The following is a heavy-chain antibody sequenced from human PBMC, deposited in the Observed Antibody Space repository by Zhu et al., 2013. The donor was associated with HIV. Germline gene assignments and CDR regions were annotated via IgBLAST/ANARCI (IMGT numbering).Heavy chain of an antibody. CDR3: ASKTVLPRTYYYYGMDV. CDR1: GGTFSSYA. D-gene: IGHD2-15*01. CDR2: IIPIFGTA. V-gene: IGHV1-69*01. Sequence: QVQLVQSGAEVKKPGSSVKVSCKASGGTFSSYAISWVRQAPGQGLEWMGGIIPIFGTANYAQKFQGRVTITADESTSTAYMELSSLRSEDTAVYYCASKTVLPRTYYYYGMDVWGQGTTVTVSS. J-gene: IGHJ6*02.